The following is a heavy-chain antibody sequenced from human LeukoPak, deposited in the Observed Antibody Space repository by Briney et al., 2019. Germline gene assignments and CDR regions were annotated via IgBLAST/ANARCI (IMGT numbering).Heavy chain of an antibody. D-gene: IGHD2-2*02. CDR2: ILYDGSNK. J-gene: IGHJ4*02. CDR3: AKEVEYQLLYADY. Sequence: GGSLRLSCAASGFTFSSYGMHWVRQAPGKGLEWVAFILYDGSNKYYADSVKGRFTISRDNSKNTLYLQMNSLRAEDTAVYYCAKEVEYQLLYADYWGQGTLVTVSS. V-gene: IGHV3-30*02. CDR1: GFTFSSYG.